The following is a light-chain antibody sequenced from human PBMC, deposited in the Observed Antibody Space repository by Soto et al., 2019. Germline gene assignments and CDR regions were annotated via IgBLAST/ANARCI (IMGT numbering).Light chain of an antibody. CDR1: SSDIGRYNY. CDR2: DVT. V-gene: IGLV2-14*01. Sequence: QSVLTQPASVSGSPGQSITISCTGSSSDIGRYNYVSWYQHLPGKAPKLLIFDVTHRPSGVSDRFSGSKSGNTASLTISGVRPEDEADYYCCSYTDIALDVVFGGGTKLTVL. J-gene: IGLJ2*01. CDR3: CSYTDIALDVV.